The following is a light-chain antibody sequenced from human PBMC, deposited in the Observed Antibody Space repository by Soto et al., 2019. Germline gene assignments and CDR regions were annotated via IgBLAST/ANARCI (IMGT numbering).Light chain of an antibody. V-gene: IGLV2-14*01. CDR1: SSDVGGYNY. J-gene: IGLJ2*01. CDR3: SSYTSSSLVV. CDR2: DVS. Sequence: QSALTQPASVSGSPGQSITISCTGTSSDVGGYNYVSWYQQHPGKAPKLMIYDVSNRPSGVSNRFFGSKSGNTASLTISGLQAEDEADYYCSSYTSSSLVVFGGGTTLTVL.